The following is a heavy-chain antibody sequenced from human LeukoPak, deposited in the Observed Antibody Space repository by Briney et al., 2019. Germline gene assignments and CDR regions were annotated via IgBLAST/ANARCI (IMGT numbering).Heavy chain of an antibody. CDR3: ARSSSSSWVNWFDP. CDR2: ISAYNGNT. J-gene: IGHJ5*02. D-gene: IGHD6-13*01. Sequence: ASVKVSCKASGYTFTSYGISWVRQAPGQGLEWMGWISAYNGNTNYAQRLQSRVTMTTDTSTSTAYMELRSLRSDDTAVYYCARSSSSSWVNWFDPXXXGXLVTXXS. V-gene: IGHV1-18*01. CDR1: GYTFTSYG.